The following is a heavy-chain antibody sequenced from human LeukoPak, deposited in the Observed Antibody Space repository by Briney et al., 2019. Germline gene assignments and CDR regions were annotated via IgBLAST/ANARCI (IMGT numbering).Heavy chain of an antibody. CDR1: GFPFSSYA. Sequence: GGSLRLSCSASGFPFSSYAMHWVRQAPGKGLEYVSAISDSGGSTYYADSVKGRFTISRDNSKNTLYLQMSSLRAEDTAVYFWVRGYTFGPYGMDVWGQGPTDTVSS. CDR2: ISDSGGST. V-gene: IGHV3-64D*09. D-gene: IGHD5-18*01. J-gene: IGHJ6*02. CDR3: VRGYTFGPYGMDV.